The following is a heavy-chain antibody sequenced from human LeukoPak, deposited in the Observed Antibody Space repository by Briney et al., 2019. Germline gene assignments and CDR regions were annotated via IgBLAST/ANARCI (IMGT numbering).Heavy chain of an antibody. CDR2: IIPIFGTA. CDR3: AKCMKTYYDFWSGSLAPDY. Sequence: GASVKVSCKASGGTFSSYAISWVRQAPGQGLEWMGGIIPIFGTANYAQKFQGRVTITADESTSTAYMELSSLRSEDTAVYYCAKCMKTYYDFWSGSLAPDYWGQGTLVTVSS. CDR1: GGTFSSYA. D-gene: IGHD3-3*01. J-gene: IGHJ4*02. V-gene: IGHV1-69*13.